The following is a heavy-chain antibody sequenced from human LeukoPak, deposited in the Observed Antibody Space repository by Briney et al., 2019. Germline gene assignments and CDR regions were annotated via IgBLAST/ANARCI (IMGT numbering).Heavy chain of an antibody. CDR1: GFTFSSYG. V-gene: IGHV3-30*02. Sequence: GGSLRLSCAASGFTFSSYGMHWVRQAPGKGREWVEFIRYDGSNKYYAASVKGRVTISRDNSKNTLYLQMNSLRAEDTAVYYCAKCPLWFGELLLYYFDYWGQGTLVTVSS. CDR2: IRYDGSNK. D-gene: IGHD3-10*01. J-gene: IGHJ4*02. CDR3: AKCPLWFGELLLYYFDY.